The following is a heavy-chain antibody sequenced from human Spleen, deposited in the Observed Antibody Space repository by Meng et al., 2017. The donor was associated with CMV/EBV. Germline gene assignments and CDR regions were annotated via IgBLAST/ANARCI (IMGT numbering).Heavy chain of an antibody. CDR1: GFTFSTYA. CDR3: ARETTYYDFWSGYLDY. CDR2: IYYSGST. J-gene: IGHJ4*02. Sequence: SGFTFSTYAMHWVRQAPGKGLEWIGYIYYSGSTNYNPSLKSRVTISVDTSKNQFSLKLSSVTAADTAVYYCARETTYYDFWSGYLDYWGQGTLVTVSS. D-gene: IGHD3-3*01. V-gene: IGHV4-59*01.